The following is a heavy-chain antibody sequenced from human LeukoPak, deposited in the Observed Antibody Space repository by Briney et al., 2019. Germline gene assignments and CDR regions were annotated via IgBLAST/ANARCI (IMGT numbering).Heavy chain of an antibody. CDR1: GYSFTSYW. J-gene: IGHJ4*02. Sequence: GESLKISCKGSGYSFTSYWIGWVRQMPGKGLEWMGIIYPGDSDTRYSPSFQGQVTISADKSISTAYLQWSSLKASDTAMYYCATTNYCSGGSCYFETDYWGQGTLVTVSS. CDR3: ATTNYCSGGSCYFETDY. D-gene: IGHD2-15*01. CDR2: IYPGDSDT. V-gene: IGHV5-51*01.